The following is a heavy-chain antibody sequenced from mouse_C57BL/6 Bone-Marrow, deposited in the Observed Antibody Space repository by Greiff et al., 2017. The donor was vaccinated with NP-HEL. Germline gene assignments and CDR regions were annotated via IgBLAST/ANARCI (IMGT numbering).Heavy chain of an antibody. J-gene: IGHJ3*01. Sequence: DVKLVESGGGLVKPGGSLKLSCAASGFTFSSYAMSWVRQTPEKRPEWVATISDGGSYTYYPDNVKGRFTISRDNAKNNLYLQMSHLKSEDTAMYYCARDRVIYYYGSSYAWFAYWGQGTLVTVSA. CDR3: ARDRVIYYYGSSYAWFAY. V-gene: IGHV5-4*01. CDR2: ISDGGSYT. D-gene: IGHD1-1*01. CDR1: GFTFSSYA.